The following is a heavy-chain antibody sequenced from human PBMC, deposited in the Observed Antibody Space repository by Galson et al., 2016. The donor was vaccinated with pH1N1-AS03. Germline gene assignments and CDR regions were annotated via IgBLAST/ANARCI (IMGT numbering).Heavy chain of an antibody. Sequence: SVKVSCKASGYNFINYAIHWVRQAPGQSLEWMGRISPGNGNTQFSQKFQGKVTLTRDTSATTAYMELSSLRSEDTAVYYCARHTQWLVRAPFDIWGQGTTVTVSS. V-gene: IGHV1-3*01. CDR1: GYNFINYA. J-gene: IGHJ3*02. D-gene: IGHD6-19*01. CDR2: ISPGNGNT. CDR3: ARHTQWLVRAPFDI.